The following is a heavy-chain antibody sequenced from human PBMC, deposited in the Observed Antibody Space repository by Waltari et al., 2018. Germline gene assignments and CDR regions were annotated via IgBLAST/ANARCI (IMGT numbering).Heavy chain of an antibody. V-gene: IGHV1-2*02. CDR3: AREGAAMVIRYNYYVDV. CDR1: GYTFRDYY. D-gene: IGHD5-18*01. CDR2: INPYSGDT. J-gene: IGHJ6*03. Sequence: QVQLVQSGAEVGKPGASVKVSCKASGYTFRDYYIHWVRQAPGQGLEWMGWINPYSGDTNYAQKFQGRVTMTRDTSISTVYMELSSLRYDDRAVYYCAREGAAMVIRYNYYVDVWGKGTTVTISS.